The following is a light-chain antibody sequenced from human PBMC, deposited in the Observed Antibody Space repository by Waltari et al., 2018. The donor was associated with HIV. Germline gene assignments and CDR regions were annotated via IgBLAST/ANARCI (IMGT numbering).Light chain of an antibody. CDR1: QSLVHSDGNTY. Sequence: DVVMTQSPLSLPVTLGEPASISCRSSQSLVHSDGNTYLNWLQQRPGQSPRRLIYKVSYRDSGVPDRVSGSGSGTDFTLKISRVEAEDVGVYYCMQGTHWYTFGQGTKLEIK. J-gene: IGKJ2*01. V-gene: IGKV2-30*02. CDR3: MQGTHWYT. CDR2: KVS.